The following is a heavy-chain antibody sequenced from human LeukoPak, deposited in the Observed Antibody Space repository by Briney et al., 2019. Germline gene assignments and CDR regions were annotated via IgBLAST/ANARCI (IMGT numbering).Heavy chain of an antibody. D-gene: IGHD3-10*01. CDR2: ISYSENT. V-gene: IGHV4-59*01. CDR1: GASISSSF. Sequence: SETLSLTCTVSGASISSSFWSWIRQPPGKGLEWIGYISYSENTDYNPSLGSRVTISVDTSQNQFSLKLTSVTAADTAVYYCASHYYGSGTYAFDIWGQGTMVTVSS. CDR3: ASHYYGSGTYAFDI. J-gene: IGHJ3*02.